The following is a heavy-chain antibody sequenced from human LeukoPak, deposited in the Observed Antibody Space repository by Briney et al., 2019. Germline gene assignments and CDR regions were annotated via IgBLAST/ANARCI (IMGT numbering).Heavy chain of an antibody. CDR1: GYTFTGYY. D-gene: IGHD3-9*01. Sequence: ASVKVSCKASGYTFTGYYMHWVRQAPGQGLEWMGWINPNSGGTNYAQKFQGRVTMTRDTSISTAYMELSRLRSDDTAVYYCARAKNDYDILTGYYYYYYGMDVWGQGTTATVSS. J-gene: IGHJ6*02. V-gene: IGHV1-2*02. CDR2: INPNSGGT. CDR3: ARAKNDYDILTGYYYYYYGMDV.